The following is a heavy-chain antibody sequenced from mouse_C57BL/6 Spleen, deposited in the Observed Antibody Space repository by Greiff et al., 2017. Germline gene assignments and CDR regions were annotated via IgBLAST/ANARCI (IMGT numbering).Heavy chain of an antibody. V-gene: IGHV1-53*01. Sequence: QVHVKQPGTELVKPGASVKLSCKASGYTFTSYWMHWVKQRPGQGLEWIGNINPSNGGTNYNEKFKSKATLTVDKSSSTAYMQLSSLTSEDSAVYYCAREGLRQLYWYFDVWGTGTTVTVSS. D-gene: IGHD1-2*01. CDR2: INPSNGGT. CDR1: GYTFTSYW. CDR3: AREGLRQLYWYFDV. J-gene: IGHJ1*03.